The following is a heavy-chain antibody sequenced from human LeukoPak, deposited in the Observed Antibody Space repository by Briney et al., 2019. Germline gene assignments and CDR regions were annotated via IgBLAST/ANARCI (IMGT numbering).Heavy chain of an antibody. CDR3: ARGNPYYYGMDV. D-gene: IGHD1-14*01. Sequence: GGSLRLSCAASGFTFSSYEMNWVRQAPGKGLEWVSYISSSGSTIYYADSVKGRFTISRDNAKNSLYLQMNSLRAEDTAVYYCARGNPYYYGMDVWGQGTTVTVSS. V-gene: IGHV3-48*03. CDR2: ISSSGSTI. CDR1: GFTFSSYE. J-gene: IGHJ6*02.